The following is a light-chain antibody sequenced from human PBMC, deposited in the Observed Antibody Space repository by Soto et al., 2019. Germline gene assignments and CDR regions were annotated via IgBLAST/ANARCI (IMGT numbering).Light chain of an antibody. CDR3: SSYTSSSTLDV. J-gene: IGLJ1*01. V-gene: IGLV2-14*01. CDR1: SSDVGGYNY. Sequence: QSVLTQPASVSGSPGQSITISCTGTSSDVGGYNYVSWYQQHPGKAPKLMIYEVSNRPSGDSNRFSGSKSGNTASLTISGLQAEDEADYYCSSYTSSSTLDVFGTGTKVTVL. CDR2: EVS.